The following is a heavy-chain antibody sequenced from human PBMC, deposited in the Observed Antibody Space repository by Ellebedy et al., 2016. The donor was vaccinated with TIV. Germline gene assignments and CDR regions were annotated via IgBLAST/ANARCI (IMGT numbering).Heavy chain of an antibody. CDR3: ARGGYGRPFDC. CDR2: IYSGGST. CDR1: GFTVSSNY. J-gene: IGHJ4*02. D-gene: IGHD5-12*01. Sequence: GESLKISCAASGFTVSSNYMSWVRQAPGKGLEWVSVIYSGGSTYYADSVKGRFTISRDNSKNTLYLQMNSLRAEDTAVYYCARGGYGRPFDCWGQGTLVTVSS. V-gene: IGHV3-66*01.